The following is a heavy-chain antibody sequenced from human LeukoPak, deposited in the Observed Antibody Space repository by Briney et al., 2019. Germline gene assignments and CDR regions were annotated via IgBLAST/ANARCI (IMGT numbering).Heavy chain of an antibody. CDR2: IYPSGSN. J-gene: IGHJ4*02. CDR1: GGSTNTYF. V-gene: IGHV4-4*07. D-gene: IGHD5-12*01. CDR3: ARDRSGYSEYYFDY. Sequence: SETLSLTCTVSGGSTNTYFWSWIRQPAEKGLEWIGRIYPSGSNCYNPSLNSRVTISIDKSKNQFSLRLTSVTAADTAVYYCARDRSGYSEYYFDYWGQGSLVTVSS.